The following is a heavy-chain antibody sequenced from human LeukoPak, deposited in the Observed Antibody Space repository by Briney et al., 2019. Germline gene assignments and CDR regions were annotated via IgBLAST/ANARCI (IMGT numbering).Heavy chain of an antibody. Sequence: QPGGSLRLSCAASGLTFSNYDMSWVRQAPGKGLEWFSGISASGVSTYTADSVKGRFTISRDNSNNTLYLQMNSLRAEDTAMYYCVRKSGVMSVVVTSNYFDYWGQGTLVTVSS. CDR3: VRKSGVMSVVVTSNYFDY. D-gene: IGHD2-21*02. CDR2: ISASGVST. V-gene: IGHV3-23*01. J-gene: IGHJ4*02. CDR1: GLTFSNYD.